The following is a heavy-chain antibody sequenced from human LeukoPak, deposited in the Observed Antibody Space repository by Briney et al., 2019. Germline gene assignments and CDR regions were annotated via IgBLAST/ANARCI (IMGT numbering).Heavy chain of an antibody. CDR1: GFTFSSNG. CDR3: AKGHYYGDYGY. J-gene: IGHJ4*02. Sequence: GGSLRLSCAASGFTFSSNGMHWVRQAPGKGLEWVAVVSYDGSNKYYADSVKGRFTVPRDNSKNTLYLQMNSLSAEDTAVYYCAKGHYYGDYGYWGQGTLVTVSS. V-gene: IGHV3-30*18. CDR2: VSYDGSNK. D-gene: IGHD4-17*01.